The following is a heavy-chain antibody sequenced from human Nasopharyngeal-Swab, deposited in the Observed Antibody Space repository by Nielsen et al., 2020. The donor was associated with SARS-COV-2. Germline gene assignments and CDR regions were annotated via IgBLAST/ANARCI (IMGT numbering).Heavy chain of an antibody. CDR2: IKQDGSEK. V-gene: IGHV3-7*01. Sequence: WIRQPPGKGLEWVANIKQDGSEKYYVDSVKGRFTISRDNAKNSLYLQMNSLRAEDTAEYYCARDLIRSGIAAAGTSGSFDYWGQGTLVTVSS. J-gene: IGHJ4*02. D-gene: IGHD6-13*01. CDR3: ARDLIRSGIAAAGTSGSFDY.